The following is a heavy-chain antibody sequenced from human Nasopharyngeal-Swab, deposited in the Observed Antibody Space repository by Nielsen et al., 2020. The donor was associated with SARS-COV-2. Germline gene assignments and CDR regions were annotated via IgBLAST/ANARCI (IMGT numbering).Heavy chain of an antibody. D-gene: IGHD6-13*01. CDR2: IYYSGST. J-gene: IGHJ6*02. V-gene: IGHV4-59*01. CDR3: ARISIAAAGPYYYGMDV. CDR1: GGSISSYY. Sequence: SETLSLTCTVSGGSISSYYWSWIRQPPGKGLEWIGYIYYSGSTNYNPSLKSRVTISVDTSKNQFSLKLSSVTAADTAVYYCARISIAAAGPYYYGMDVWGQGTTVTDSS.